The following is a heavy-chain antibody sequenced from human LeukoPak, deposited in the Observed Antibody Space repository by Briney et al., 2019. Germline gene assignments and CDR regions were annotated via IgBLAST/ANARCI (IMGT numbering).Heavy chain of an antibody. V-gene: IGHV3-23*01. CDR3: AKGGRDGYNFDY. CDR2: ISGGGAGT. CDR1: GFTFSTYA. J-gene: IGHJ4*02. D-gene: IGHD5-24*01. Sequence: GGSLRLSCAASGFTFSTYAMSWVRQAPGRGLEWVSDISGGGAGTYYADSVKGRFTIYRDNSKNTLYLQMNSLRAEDTAVYYCAKGGRDGYNFDYWGQGTLVTVSS.